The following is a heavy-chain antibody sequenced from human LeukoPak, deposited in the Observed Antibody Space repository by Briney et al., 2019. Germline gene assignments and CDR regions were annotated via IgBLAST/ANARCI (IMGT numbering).Heavy chain of an antibody. J-gene: IGHJ6*03. CDR1: GYTLTELS. CDR2: FDPEDGET. CDR3: VTAAMHYYYHMDV. Sequence: ASVKVSCKVSGYTLTELSMHWVRQAPGKGLEWMGGFDPEDGETIYAQKFQGRVTMTEDTSTDTAYMELSSLRSEDTAVYYCVTAAMHYYYHMDVWGKGTTVTVSS. D-gene: IGHD2-2*01. V-gene: IGHV1-24*01.